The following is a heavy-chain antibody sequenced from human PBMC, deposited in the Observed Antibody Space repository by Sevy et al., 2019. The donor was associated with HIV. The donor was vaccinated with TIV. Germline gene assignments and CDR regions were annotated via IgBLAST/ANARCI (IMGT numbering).Heavy chain of an antibody. Sequence: GGSLRLSCAASGFTFSTYAMSWVRQAPGKGLEWVSTSSGSGGSTYYADSVKGRFTISRDNSKNTLYLQMNSLRPEDTAVYYCAKEVRYCSGGSCHSSYWYFDLWGRGTLVTVSS. D-gene: IGHD2-15*01. CDR2: SSGSGGST. J-gene: IGHJ2*01. V-gene: IGHV3-23*01. CDR1: GFTFSTYA. CDR3: AKEVRYCSGGSCHSSYWYFDL.